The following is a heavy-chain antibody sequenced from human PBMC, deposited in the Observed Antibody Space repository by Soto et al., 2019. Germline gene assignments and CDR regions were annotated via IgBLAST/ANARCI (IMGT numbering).Heavy chain of an antibody. V-gene: IGHV1-8*01. CDR1: GYTFTSYD. Sequence: ASVKVSCKASGYTFTSYDINWVRQATGQGLEWMGWMNPNSGNTGYAQKFQGRVTMTRNTSISTAYMELSSLRSEDTAVYYCARGDVVVPAAIPTVYYYYGMDVWGQGTTVTVSS. CDR3: ARGDVVVPAAIPTVYYYYGMDV. D-gene: IGHD2-2*01. J-gene: IGHJ6*02. CDR2: MNPNSGNT.